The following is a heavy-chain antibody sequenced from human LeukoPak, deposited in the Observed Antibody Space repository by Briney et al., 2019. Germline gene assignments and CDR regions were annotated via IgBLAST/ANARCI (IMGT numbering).Heavy chain of an antibody. V-gene: IGHV1-58*01. CDR2: IVVGSGNT. D-gene: IGHD3-3*01. CDR3: AADGSDFWSGYPYYFDY. CDR1: GFTFTSSA. Sequence: GASVTVSFTASGFTFTSSAVQWVRQARGQRLEWIGWIVVGSGNTNYAQKFQERVTITRDMSTSTAYMELSSLRSEDTAVYYCAADGSDFWSGYPYYFDYWGQGTLVTVSS. J-gene: IGHJ4*02.